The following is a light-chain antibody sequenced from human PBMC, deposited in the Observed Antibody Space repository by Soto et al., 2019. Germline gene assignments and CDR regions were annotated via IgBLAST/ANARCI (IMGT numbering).Light chain of an antibody. CDR3: QQRDKWPRT. Sequence: EIVLTQSPATLSLSPGERATLSRRASQSVGSYLAWYQHKPGQAPRLLIYGASNRATDIPGRFSGRGSGTDFTLTISSLESGDSAVYYCQQRDKWPRTFGQGTKLEIK. CDR2: GAS. J-gene: IGKJ2*01. CDR1: QSVGSY. V-gene: IGKV3-11*01.